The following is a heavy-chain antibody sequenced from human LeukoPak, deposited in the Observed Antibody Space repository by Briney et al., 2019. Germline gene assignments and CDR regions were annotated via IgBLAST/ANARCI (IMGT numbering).Heavy chain of an antibody. Sequence: KPSETPSLTCTVSGGSISSYYWSWIRQPPGKGLEWIGSLFYNGNTNYNPSLKSRVTISLDTSKNQVSLKLSSVTAADTAVYYCARGSGPFDYWGQGTLVTVSS. CDR3: ARGSGPFDY. CDR1: GGSISSYY. J-gene: IGHJ4*02. V-gene: IGHV4-59*08. CDR2: LFYNGNT.